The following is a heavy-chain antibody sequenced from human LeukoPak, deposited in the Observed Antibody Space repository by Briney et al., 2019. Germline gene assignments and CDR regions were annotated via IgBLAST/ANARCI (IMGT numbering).Heavy chain of an antibody. V-gene: IGHV3-53*01. CDR1: GFTVSNNY. D-gene: IGHD3-22*01. CDR2: IYRGGST. J-gene: IGHJ3*02. Sequence: GGSLRLSCAASGFTVSNNYMSWVRQAPEKGLEWVSVIYRGGSTYYADSVKGRFTVSRDNSKNTLYLQMNSLRVEDTAVYYCARRENSSGYWAFDIWGQGTMVTVS. CDR3: ARRENSSGYWAFDI.